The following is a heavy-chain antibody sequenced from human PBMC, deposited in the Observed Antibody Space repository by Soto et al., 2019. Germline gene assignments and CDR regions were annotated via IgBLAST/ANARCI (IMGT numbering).Heavy chain of an antibody. V-gene: IGHV1-18*01. D-gene: IGHD3-22*01. CDR1: GGTFSSYT. Sequence: GASVEVSCKASGGTFSSYTSMWVRQAPGQGLEWMGRISAYNGNTNYAQKLQGRVTMTTDTSTSTAYMELRSLRSDDTAVYYCAREGAVLFYDSSGDTDYWGQGTLVTVSS. CDR2: ISAYNGNT. CDR3: AREGAVLFYDSSGDTDY. J-gene: IGHJ4*02.